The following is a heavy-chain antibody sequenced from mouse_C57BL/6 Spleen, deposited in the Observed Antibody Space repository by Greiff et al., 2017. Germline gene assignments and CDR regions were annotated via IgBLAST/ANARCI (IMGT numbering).Heavy chain of an antibody. CDR3: ARRSYYYGSSSEYFDV. CDR1: GYTFTTYP. V-gene: IGHV1-47*01. D-gene: IGHD1-1*01. CDR2: FHPYNDDT. Sequence: VQLQQSGAELVKPGASVKMSCKASGYTFTTYPIEWMKQNHGKSLEWIGNFHPYNDDTKYNEKFKGKATLTVEKSSSTAYLELSRLTSGDSAVYYGARRSYYYGSSSEYFDVWGKGTTVTVSS. J-gene: IGHJ1*03.